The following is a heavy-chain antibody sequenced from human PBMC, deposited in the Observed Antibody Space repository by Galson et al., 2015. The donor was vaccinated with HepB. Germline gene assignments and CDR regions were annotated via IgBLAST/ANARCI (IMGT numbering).Heavy chain of an antibody. CDR2: INPSGGST. CDR3: ARERRYYDSSGYEGAFDI. J-gene: IGHJ3*02. Sequence: YTFTSYDINWVRQATGQGLEWMGIINPSGGSTSYAQKFQGRVTMTRDTSTSTVYMELSSLRSEDTAVYYCARERRYYDSSGYEGAFDIWGQGTMVTVSS. CDR1: YTFTSYD. V-gene: IGHV1-46*03. D-gene: IGHD3-22*01.